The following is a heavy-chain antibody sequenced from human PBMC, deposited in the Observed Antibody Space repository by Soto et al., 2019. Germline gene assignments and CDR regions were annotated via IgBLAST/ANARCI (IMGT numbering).Heavy chain of an antibody. J-gene: IGHJ6*02. Sequence: ASETLSLTCTVSGASVSSPTYYWNWIRQPPGKPLEWIGYIYYSGSTNYNPSLKSRVTISVDTSKNQFSLKLSSVTAADTAVYYCARDHLAGSPHLYDYYYGIDVWGQGTTVTVSS. V-gene: IGHV4-61*01. CDR3: ARDHLAGSPHLYDYYYGIDV. D-gene: IGHD1-26*01. CDR1: GASVSSPTYY. CDR2: IYYSGST.